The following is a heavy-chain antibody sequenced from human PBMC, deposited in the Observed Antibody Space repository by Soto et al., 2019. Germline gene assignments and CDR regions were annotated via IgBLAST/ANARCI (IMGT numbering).Heavy chain of an antibody. D-gene: IGHD3-10*01. Sequence: GASVKVSCKASGYIFTSYYIPWVRQPPGQGLEWMGWINPFDGSRMFAQSFQGRVTMTRDTSTSTVYMEVSSLRSEDTAVYYCSRVDPGETSPFDHWG. CDR2: INPFDGSR. V-gene: IGHV1-46*03. J-gene: IGHJ4*01. CDR1: GYIFTSYY. CDR3: SRVDPGETSPFDH.